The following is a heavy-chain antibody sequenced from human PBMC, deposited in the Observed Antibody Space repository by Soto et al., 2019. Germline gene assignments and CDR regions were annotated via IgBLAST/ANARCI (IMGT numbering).Heavy chain of an antibody. CDR3: ARGLIPPVGYYYGMDV. V-gene: IGHV3-53*01. Sequence: GGSLRLSCAASGFTVSGNFMSWVRQAPGKGLEWVSVIYSGGSTYYADSVKGRFTISRDNSKNTLYLQMNSLRAEDTAVYYCARGLIPPVGYYYGMDVWGHGTTVTVSS. D-gene: IGHD2-2*01. CDR2: IYSGGST. J-gene: IGHJ6*02. CDR1: GFTVSGNF.